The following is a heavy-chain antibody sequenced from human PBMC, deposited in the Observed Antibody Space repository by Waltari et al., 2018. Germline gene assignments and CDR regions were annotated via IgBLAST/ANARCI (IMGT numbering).Heavy chain of an antibody. Sequence: QLQLQESGPGLVKPSETLSLTCTVSGGSLSSSSYYWGWIRQPPGKGLGWIGSIYYSGSTYYNPSLKSRVTITVDTSKNQFSLKLSSVTAADTAVYYCARLPDYYGSGSYYIGSGGADYWGQGTLVTVSS. D-gene: IGHD3-10*01. CDR1: GGSLSSSSYY. V-gene: IGHV4-39*01. J-gene: IGHJ4*02. CDR2: IYYSGST. CDR3: ARLPDYYGSGSYYIGSGGADY.